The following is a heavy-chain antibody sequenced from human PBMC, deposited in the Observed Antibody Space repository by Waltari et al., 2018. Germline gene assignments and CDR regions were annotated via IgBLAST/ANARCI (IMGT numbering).Heavy chain of an antibody. CDR1: GYTFTGYY. J-gene: IGHJ4*02. V-gene: IGHV1-2*06. CDR3: ARDMGYYDFWSGYNPLDY. D-gene: IGHD3-3*01. CDR2: SNPSSGGT. Sequence: QVQLVQSGAEVKKPGASVKVSCKASGYTFTGYYMHWVRQAPGHWLEWMGRSNPSSGGTNNAQKFQGRVTMTRDTSISTAYMELSRLRSDDTAVYYCARDMGYYDFWSGYNPLDYWGQGTLVTVSS.